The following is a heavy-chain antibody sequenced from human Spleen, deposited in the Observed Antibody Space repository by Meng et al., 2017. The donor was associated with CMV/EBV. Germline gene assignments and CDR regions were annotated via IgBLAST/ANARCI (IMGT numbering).Heavy chain of an antibody. CDR1: GGSISSYY. CDR3: ARDPQYSSSSGGYWYFDL. Sequence: GSLRLSCSVSGGSISSYYWSWIRQPPGKGLEWIGYIYYSGSTNYNPSLKSRVTISLDTSKNQFSLKLSSVTAADTALYYCARDPQYSSSSGGYWYFDLWGRGTLVTVSS. CDR2: IYYSGST. J-gene: IGHJ2*01. V-gene: IGHV4-59*01. D-gene: IGHD6-6*01.